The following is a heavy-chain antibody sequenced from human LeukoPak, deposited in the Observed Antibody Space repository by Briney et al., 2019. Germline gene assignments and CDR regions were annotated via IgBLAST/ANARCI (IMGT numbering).Heavy chain of an antibody. CDR3: ARGDGYNFNWFDP. J-gene: IGHJ5*02. CDR2: ISSDGSST. V-gene: IGHV3-74*01. Sequence: GGSLRLSCAASGFTFTTYWMHWVRQAPGKGLVWVSHISSDGSSTSYADSVKGRFTISRDNAKNTLYPQMNSLRAEDTAVYYCARGDGYNFNWFDPWGQGTLVTVSS. CDR1: GFTFTTYW. D-gene: IGHD5-24*01.